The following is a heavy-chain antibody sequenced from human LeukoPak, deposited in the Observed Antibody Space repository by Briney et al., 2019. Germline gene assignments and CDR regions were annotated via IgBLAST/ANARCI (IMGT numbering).Heavy chain of an antibody. D-gene: IGHD2/OR15-2a*01. CDR3: ARRTMGPNYLDYFDY. Sequence: KPSETLSLTCFVSGTSITVYYWSWIRQPPGKGLEWIGTIDYSGSTNYSPSLQSRVSMSADTSSNHFSLSLDSVTAADTAVYYCARRTMGPNYLDYFDYWGQRTLVYVSS. V-gene: IGHV4-59*08. J-gene: IGHJ4*02. CDR2: IDYSGST. CDR1: GTSITVYY.